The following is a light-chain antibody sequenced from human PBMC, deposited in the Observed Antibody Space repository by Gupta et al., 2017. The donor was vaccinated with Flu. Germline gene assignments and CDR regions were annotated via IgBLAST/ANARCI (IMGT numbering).Light chain of an antibody. Sequence: QSVLTQPASVTAAPGLKVTISCSGSSANVGNNYVSWYQPLPGTAPKLLIYDNNKRPSGIPDRFSGSKSGTSATLGITGLQTGDEADYYCGTWDSSLSVWVFGGGTKLTVL. V-gene: IGLV1-51*01. CDR3: GTWDSSLSVWV. CDR1: SANVGNNY. J-gene: IGLJ3*02. CDR2: DNN.